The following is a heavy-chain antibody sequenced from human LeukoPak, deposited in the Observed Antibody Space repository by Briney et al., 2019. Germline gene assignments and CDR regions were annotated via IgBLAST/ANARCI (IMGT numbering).Heavy chain of an antibody. J-gene: IGHJ4*02. CDR2: ISYDGSNK. D-gene: IGHD6-19*01. V-gene: IGHV3-30*18. CDR3: AKAPRWLVRGDYFDY. CDR1: GFTFSSYG. Sequence: GGSLRLSCAASGFTFSSYGMHWVRQAPGKGLEWVAVISYDGSNKYYADSVKGRFTISRDNSKNTLYLQMNSLRAEDTAVYYCAKAPRWLVRGDYFDYWGQGTLVTVSS.